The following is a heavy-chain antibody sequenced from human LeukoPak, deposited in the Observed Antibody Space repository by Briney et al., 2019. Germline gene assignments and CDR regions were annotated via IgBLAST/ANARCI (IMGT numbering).Heavy chain of an antibody. J-gene: IGHJ4*02. Sequence: GASVKVSCKASGYTFTKYAMHWVRQAPGQRLEWVGWINAGNGNTKYSQEFQGRVTITRDTSAGIAYMELSSLRSEDMAVYYCVRDSSGSHFDYWGQGTLVTVSS. CDR2: INAGNGNT. CDR3: VRDSSGSHFDY. V-gene: IGHV1-3*03. CDR1: GYTFTKYA. D-gene: IGHD6-19*01.